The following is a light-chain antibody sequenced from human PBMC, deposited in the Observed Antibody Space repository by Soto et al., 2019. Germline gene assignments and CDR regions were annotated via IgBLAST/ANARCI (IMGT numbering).Light chain of an antibody. CDR3: QKHNSAPFT. Sequence: DIPMTQSPSSLSASVGDRVTITCRASQGISNYLAWYQQKPGKVPKLLIYAASTLQLGIPSRFSGSGSGTDFTLTISSLKPEDVATYYCQKHNSAPFTFGPGTKVDIK. CDR2: AAS. J-gene: IGKJ3*01. V-gene: IGKV1-27*01. CDR1: QGISNY.